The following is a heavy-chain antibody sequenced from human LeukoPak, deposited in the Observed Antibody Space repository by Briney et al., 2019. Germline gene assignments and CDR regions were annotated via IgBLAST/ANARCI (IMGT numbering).Heavy chain of an antibody. CDR2: IIPIFGTA. Sequence: SVKVSCKASGGTFSSYAISWVRQAPGQGLEWMGGIIPIFGTANYAQKFQGRVTITTDESTSTAYMELSSPRSEDTAVYYCASGVSDFTHPIDYWGQGTLVTVSS. V-gene: IGHV1-69*05. J-gene: IGHJ4*02. D-gene: IGHD2/OR15-2a*01. CDR3: ASGVSDFTHPIDY. CDR1: GGTFSSYA.